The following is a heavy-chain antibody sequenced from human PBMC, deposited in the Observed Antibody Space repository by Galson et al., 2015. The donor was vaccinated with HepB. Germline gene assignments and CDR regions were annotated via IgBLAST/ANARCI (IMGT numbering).Heavy chain of an antibody. Sequence: SLRLSCAASGFTFSSYWMSWVRQAPGKGLEWVANIKQDGSEKYYVDSVKGRFTISRDNAKNSLYLQMNSLRAEDTAVYYCASSPAGIYSNYGPEVNGMDVWGQGTTVTVSS. CDR2: IKQDGSEK. J-gene: IGHJ6*02. V-gene: IGHV3-7*03. CDR3: ASSPAGIYSNYGPEVNGMDV. D-gene: IGHD4-11*01. CDR1: GFTFSSYW.